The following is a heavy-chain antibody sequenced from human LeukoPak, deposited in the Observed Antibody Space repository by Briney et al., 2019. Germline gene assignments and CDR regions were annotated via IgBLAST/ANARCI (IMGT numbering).Heavy chain of an antibody. CDR3: ARLAVTGEDDSFDY. CDR1: GFTFDDYA. Sequence: PGRSLRLSCAASGFTFDDYAMHWVRQAPGKGLEWVSSISSSSSYIYYADSVKGRFTISRDNAKNSLYLQMNSLRAGDTAVYYCARLAVTGEDDSFDYWGQGTLVTVSS. J-gene: IGHJ4*02. CDR2: ISSSSSYI. D-gene: IGHD6-19*01. V-gene: IGHV3-21*01.